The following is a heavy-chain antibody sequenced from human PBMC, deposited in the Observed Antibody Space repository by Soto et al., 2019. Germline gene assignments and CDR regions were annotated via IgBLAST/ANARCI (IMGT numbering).Heavy chain of an antibody. D-gene: IGHD3-16*01. J-gene: IGHJ4*02. CDR1: GFTFGSYE. Sequence: GGSLRLSCAASGFTFGSYEMNWVRQAPGKGLEWLSYISGSGSPIYYADSVKGRFTISRDSAKNSLYLQMNSLRAEDTAVYFCARGGRFFDDWGQGTLVTVSS. CDR3: ARGGRFFDD. CDR2: ISGSGSPI. V-gene: IGHV3-48*03.